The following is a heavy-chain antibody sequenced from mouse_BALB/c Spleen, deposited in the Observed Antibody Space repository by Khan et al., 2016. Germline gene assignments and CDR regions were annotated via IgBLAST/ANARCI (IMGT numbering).Heavy chain of an antibody. V-gene: IGHV1-54*01. D-gene: IGHD2-3*01. CDR1: GYAFTNYL. CDR3: ARYDGNNYAMDY. Sequence: QVRLQQSGAELVRPGTSVKVSCKASGYAFTNYLIEWVKQRPGQGLEWIGVINPGSGGTNYNEKVKGKATLTADKSSSLAYRQRSSLTSDDYAVYFCARYDGNNYAMDYWGQGTSVTVSS. CDR2: INPGSGGT. J-gene: IGHJ4*01.